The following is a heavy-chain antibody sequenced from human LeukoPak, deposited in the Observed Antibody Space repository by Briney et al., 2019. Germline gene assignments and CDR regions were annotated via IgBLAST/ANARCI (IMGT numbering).Heavy chain of an antibody. Sequence: GGSLRLSCAASGFTFSNYAMSWVRQAPGKGLEWVSAITGSGGSTYYANSVKGRFTISRGNSKNTLYLQMNSLRAEDTAIYSCAKWGDYDVFTGYYDADYWGQGTLVTVSS. CDR2: ITGSGGST. D-gene: IGHD3-9*01. J-gene: IGHJ4*02. V-gene: IGHV3-23*01. CDR1: GFTFSNYA. CDR3: AKWGDYDVFTGYYDADY.